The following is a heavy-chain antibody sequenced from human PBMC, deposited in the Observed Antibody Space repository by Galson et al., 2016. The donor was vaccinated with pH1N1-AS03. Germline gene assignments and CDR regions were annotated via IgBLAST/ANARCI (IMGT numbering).Heavy chain of an antibody. Sequence: SLRLSCAASGFSFSTYLIHWVRQAPGKGLEWVAVISSDGSNKYYADSVKGRFTISRDNSKNTLYLQMNSLGLEDTAVYYCARDYPYWSSSSIYYWGQGTLVTVSS. CDR1: GFSFSTYL. J-gene: IGHJ4*02. CDR3: ARDYPYWSSSSIYY. CDR2: ISSDGSNK. D-gene: IGHD6-6*01. V-gene: IGHV3-30-3*01.